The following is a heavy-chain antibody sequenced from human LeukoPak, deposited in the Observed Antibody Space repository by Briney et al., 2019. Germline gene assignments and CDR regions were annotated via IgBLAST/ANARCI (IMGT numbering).Heavy chain of an antibody. V-gene: IGHV3-13*01. CDR2: VGTAGDT. D-gene: IGHD3-22*01. J-gene: IGHJ4*02. CDR3: ARAKREYYYDSSGYYPHYFDY. Sequence: GGSLRLSCAASGFTFSSYDMHWVRQATGKGLEWVSAVGTAGDTYYPGSVKGRFTISRENAKNSLYLQMNSLRAGDTAVYYCARAKREYYYDSSGYYPHYFDYWGQGTLVTVSS. CDR1: GFTFSSYD.